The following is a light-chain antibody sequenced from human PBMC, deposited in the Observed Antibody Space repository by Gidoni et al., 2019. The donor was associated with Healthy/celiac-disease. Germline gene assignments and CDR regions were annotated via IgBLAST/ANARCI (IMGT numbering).Light chain of an antibody. V-gene: IGKV1-13*02. Sequence: AIQLTQSPSSLSASVGDRVTITCPASQGISSALAWDQQKPRKAPKLLIYDASSLESGVPSRFSGSGSGTDFTLTISSLQPEDFATYCCQQFNSYPFTFGQGTRLEIK. CDR3: QQFNSYPFT. J-gene: IGKJ5*01. CDR1: QGISSA. CDR2: DAS.